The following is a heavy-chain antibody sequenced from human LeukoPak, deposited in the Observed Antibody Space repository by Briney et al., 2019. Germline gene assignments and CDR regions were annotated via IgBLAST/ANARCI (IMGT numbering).Heavy chain of an antibody. V-gene: IGHV3-11*01. J-gene: IGHJ4*02. Sequence: GGSLRLSCAASGFIFSDYHMSWIRQASGKGLEWVAYISPGGDAVYFADSVRGRITISRDNAKNSLFLQMSSLAAEDTAVYYCSGGRDITVAGPGGYFDYWGQGSLVTVSS. CDR2: ISPGGDAV. CDR1: GFIFSDYH. CDR3: SGGRDITVAGPGGYFDY. D-gene: IGHD6-19*01.